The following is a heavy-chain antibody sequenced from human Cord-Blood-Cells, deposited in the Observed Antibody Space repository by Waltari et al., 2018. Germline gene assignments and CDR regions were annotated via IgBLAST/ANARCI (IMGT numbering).Heavy chain of an antibody. D-gene: IGHD3-10*01. V-gene: IGHV1-2*02. CDR2: INPNSGGT. CDR3: ARDYGSGSYYFDY. Sequence: QVQLVQSGAEGKKPGASVKVSCKASGYTFTGYYMPWVRPAPGQGLEWMGWINPNSGGTNYAQKFQGRVTMTRDTSISTAYMELSRLRSDDTAVYYCARDYGSGSYYFDYWGQGTLVTVSS. CDR1: GYTFTGYY. J-gene: IGHJ4*02.